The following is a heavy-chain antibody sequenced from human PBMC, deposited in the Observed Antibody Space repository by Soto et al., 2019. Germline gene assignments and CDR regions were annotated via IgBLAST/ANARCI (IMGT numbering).Heavy chain of an antibody. D-gene: IGHD3-3*01. V-gene: IGHV3-30*18. CDR1: GFTFFSYG. Sequence: QVQLVESGGGVVQPGRSLRLSCAASGFTFFSYGMHWVRQAPGKGLEWVAVISYDGSNKYYADSVKGRFTISRDNSKNTLYLQMNSLRAEDRAVYYCAKDRAGDIYVAARSGLDYWGQGTLVTVSS. CDR2: ISYDGSNK. J-gene: IGHJ4*02. CDR3: AKDRAGDIYVAARSGLDY.